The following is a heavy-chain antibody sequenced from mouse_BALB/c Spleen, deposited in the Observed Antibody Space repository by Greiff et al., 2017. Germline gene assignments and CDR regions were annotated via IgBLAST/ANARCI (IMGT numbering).Heavy chain of an antibody. J-gene: IGHJ1*01. V-gene: IGHV5-9-1*01. Sequence: EVMLVESGGGLVKPGGSLKLSCAASGFTFSSYAMSWVRQTPEKRLEWVATISSGGSYTYYPDSVKGRFTISRDNAKNTLYLQMSSLRSEDTAMYYCARGGVLRPWYFDVWGAGTTVTVSS. D-gene: IGHD1-2*01. CDR1: GFTFSSYA. CDR2: ISSGGSYT. CDR3: ARGGVLRPWYFDV.